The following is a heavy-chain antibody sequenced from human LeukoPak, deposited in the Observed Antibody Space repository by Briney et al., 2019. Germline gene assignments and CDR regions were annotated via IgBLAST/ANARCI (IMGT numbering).Heavy chain of an antibody. CDR1: GFTYSSYS. CDR2: ISSSSSTI. CDR3: ASSSSHFDY. Sequence: GGSLRLSCAASGFTYSSYSMNWVRQAPGKGLEWVSYISSSSSTIYYADSVKGRFTISRDNAKNSLYLQTNSLRAEDTAVYYCASSSSHFDYWGQGTLVTVSS. D-gene: IGHD2-2*01. J-gene: IGHJ4*02. V-gene: IGHV3-48*01.